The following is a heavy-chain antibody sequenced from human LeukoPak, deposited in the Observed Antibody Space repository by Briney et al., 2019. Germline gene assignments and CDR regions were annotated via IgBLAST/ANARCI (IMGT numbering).Heavy chain of an antibody. V-gene: IGHV1-69*01. CDR2: IIPIFGTA. CDR3: ARDRTRDNWNYDWFDP. D-gene: IGHD1-7*01. J-gene: IGHJ5*02. CDR1: RGTFTRYA. Sequence: SLKVSCKTSRGTFTRYAISWVRQAPGQGLEWMGGIIPIFGTANYAQKFQGRVTITADESTSTAYMELSSLRSEDTAVYYCARDRTRDNWNYDWFDPWGQGTLVTVSS.